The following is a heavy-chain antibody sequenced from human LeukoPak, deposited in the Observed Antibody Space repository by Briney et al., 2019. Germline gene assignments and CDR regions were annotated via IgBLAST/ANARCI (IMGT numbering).Heavy chain of an antibody. CDR3: ASSITMIGHFDY. CDR1: GFTFSSYG. J-gene: IGHJ4*02. D-gene: IGHD3-22*01. Sequence: GGSLRLSCAASGFTFSSYGMHWVRQAPGKGLEWVAVISYDGSNKYYADSVKGRFTISRDNSKNTLYLQMNSLRAEDTAVYYCASSITMIGHFDYWGQGTLVTVSS. V-gene: IGHV3-30*12. CDR2: ISYDGSNK.